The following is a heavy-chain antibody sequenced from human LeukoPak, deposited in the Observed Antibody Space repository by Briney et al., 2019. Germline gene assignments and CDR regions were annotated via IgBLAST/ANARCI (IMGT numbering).Heavy chain of an antibody. CDR1: GFTFSRHW. J-gene: IGHJ3*01. D-gene: IGHD4-23*01. CDR2: IKQDGREI. CDR3: ARDLDVGFGGNPTLDV. Sequence: GGSLRLSCAASGFTFSRHWMTWVRQAPGKGLEWVANIKQDGREIYYLDSVKGRFTISRDNAKNSLYLQMNSLRVEDTALYYCARDLDVGFGGNPTLDVWGQGTMVTVSS. V-gene: IGHV3-7*01.